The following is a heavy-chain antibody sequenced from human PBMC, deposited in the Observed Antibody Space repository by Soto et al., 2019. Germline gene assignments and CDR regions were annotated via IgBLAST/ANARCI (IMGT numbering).Heavy chain of an antibody. D-gene: IGHD3-10*01. V-gene: IGHV4-38-2*01. CDR3: AGCITMVRGVIGWFDP. J-gene: IGHJ5*02. Sequence: SETLSLTCAVSGYSIISGYYWGLIRQPPGKGLEWIGSIYHSGSTYYNPSLKSRVTISVDTSKNQFSLKLSSVTAADTAVYYCAGCITMVRGVIGWFDPWGQGTLVTVSS. CDR1: GYSIISGYY. CDR2: IYHSGST.